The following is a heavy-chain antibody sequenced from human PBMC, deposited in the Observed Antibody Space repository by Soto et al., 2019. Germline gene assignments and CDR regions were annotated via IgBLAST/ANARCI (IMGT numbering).Heavy chain of an antibody. D-gene: IGHD6-13*01. J-gene: IGHJ4*02. Sequence: QVQLQESGPGLVEPSQTLSLTCNVSGGSISSGGYHWSWIRQHPGKGLEWIAYIYYSGDTYYNPSLKCRVAISVHTSTKQFSLNLSSATAADTAVYYCARLAYSSRGGQFFDYWGQGVLVTVSS. V-gene: IGHV4-31*03. CDR1: GGSISSGGYH. CDR3: ARLAYSSRGGQFFDY. CDR2: IYYSGDT.